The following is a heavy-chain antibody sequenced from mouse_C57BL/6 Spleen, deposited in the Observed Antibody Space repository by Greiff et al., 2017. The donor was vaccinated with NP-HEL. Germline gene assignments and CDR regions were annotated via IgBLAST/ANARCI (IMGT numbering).Heavy chain of an antibody. J-gene: IGHJ1*03. CDR1: GYSITSGYY. CDR3: AREANWGYFDV. V-gene: IGHV3-6*01. CDR2: ISYDGSN. Sequence: EVQLQESGPGLVKPSQSLSLTCSVTGYSITSGYYWNWIRQFPGNKLEWMGYISYDGSNNYNPSLKNRISITRDTSKNQFFLKLNSVTTEDTATYYCAREANWGYFDVWGTGTTVTVSS. D-gene: IGHD4-1*01.